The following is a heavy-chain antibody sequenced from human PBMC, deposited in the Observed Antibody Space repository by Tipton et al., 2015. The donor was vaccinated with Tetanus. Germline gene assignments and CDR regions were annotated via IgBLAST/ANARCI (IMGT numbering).Heavy chain of an antibody. Sequence: TLSLTCTLSGASITHNDFSWGWIRQPPGRGLEWIGSVYYSGSTYYSPSLKSRVALSVDTSKNHFSLRLSSVTAADTAVYYCARLSIASTGTYGLTYYYAMDVWGQGTLVTVSS. D-gene: IGHD6-13*01. CDR3: ARLSIASTGTYGLTYYYAMDV. CDR1: GASITHNDFS. V-gene: IGHV4-39*01. CDR2: VYYSGST. J-gene: IGHJ6*02.